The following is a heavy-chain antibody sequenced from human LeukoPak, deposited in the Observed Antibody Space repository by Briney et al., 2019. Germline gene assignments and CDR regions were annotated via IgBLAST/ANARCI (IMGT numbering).Heavy chain of an antibody. CDR1: GYAFSSYD. D-gene: IGHD2-8*01. J-gene: IGHJ6*03. Sequence: SVKVSCKTSGYAFSSYDINWVRQAPGQGLQWMGWMNPNTGHTGSAEQFQGRVTMTRNTSISTAYMELSSLKSEDTATYYCARGRTDCNNGVCYSNYYYMDVWGKGTTVTVSS. V-gene: IGHV1-8*01. CDR3: ARGRTDCNNGVCYSNYYYMDV. CDR2: MNPNTGHT.